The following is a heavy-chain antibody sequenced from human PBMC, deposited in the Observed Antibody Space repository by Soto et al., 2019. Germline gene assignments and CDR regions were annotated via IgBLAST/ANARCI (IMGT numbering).Heavy chain of an antibody. D-gene: IGHD3-9*01. CDR2: IYYSVST. J-gene: IGHJ4*02. V-gene: IGHV4-61*08. CDR1: GGTVSSGAYY. CDR3: ARAISTGYNILTGYYMDY. Sequence: SEDLSLTFTVSGGTVSSGAYYWILIRQPPEKGLEWIGYIYYSVSTNYNPSLKSRVTISVDMSKNQFSLKLTSVTAADTAVYYCARAISTGYNILTGYYMDYWGQGSLVTVSS.